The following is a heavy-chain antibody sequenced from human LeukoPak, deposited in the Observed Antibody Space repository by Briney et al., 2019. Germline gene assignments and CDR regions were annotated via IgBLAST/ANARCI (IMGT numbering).Heavy chain of an antibody. J-gene: IGHJ4*02. Sequence: GGSLRLSCATSGFTVSSKYMSWVRQAPGKGLEWVSVIYSDGSTYYADSVKGRFTISRDNSKNTLFLQMNSLRAEDTAVYYCAKDLAPYYYDSSGPLGYWGQGTLVTVSS. V-gene: IGHV3-53*05. CDR3: AKDLAPYYYDSSGPLGY. CDR1: GFTVSSKY. D-gene: IGHD3-22*01. CDR2: IYSDGST.